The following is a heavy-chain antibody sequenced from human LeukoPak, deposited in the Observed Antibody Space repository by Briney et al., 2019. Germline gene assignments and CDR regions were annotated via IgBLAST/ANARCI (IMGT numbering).Heavy chain of an antibody. Sequence: PSETLSLTCTVSGGFISSYYWSWIRQPPGEGLEWIGYIYYSGSTNYNPSLKSRVTISVDTSKNQFSLKLSSVTAADTAVYYCARFAYGSVDYWGQGTLVTVSS. D-gene: IGHD3-10*01. CDR1: GGFISSYY. V-gene: IGHV4-59*01. CDR2: IYYSGST. CDR3: ARFAYGSVDY. J-gene: IGHJ4*02.